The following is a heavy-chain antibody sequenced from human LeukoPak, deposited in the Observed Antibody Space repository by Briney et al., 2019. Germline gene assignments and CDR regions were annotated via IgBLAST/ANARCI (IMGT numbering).Heavy chain of an antibody. Sequence: SETLSLTCTVSGGSISSYYWSWIRQPPGKGLEWIGYIYYSGSTNYNPSLTSRVTISVDTSKNQFSLKLSSVTAADTAVYYCARGIYSSGWYILGAFDIWGQGTMVTVSS. J-gene: IGHJ3*02. D-gene: IGHD6-19*01. CDR2: IYYSGST. CDR1: GGSISSYY. V-gene: IGHV4-59*01. CDR3: ARGIYSSGWYILGAFDI.